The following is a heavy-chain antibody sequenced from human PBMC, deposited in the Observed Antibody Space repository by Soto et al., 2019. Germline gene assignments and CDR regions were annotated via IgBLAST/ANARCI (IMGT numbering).Heavy chain of an antibody. D-gene: IGHD6-6*01. J-gene: IGHJ6*02. CDR2: IIPIFGTA. V-gene: IGHV1-69*01. CDR3: ALPSSSSRGAYYYDGMDV. CDR1: GGTFSSYA. Sequence: QVQLVQSGAEVKKPGSSVKVSCKASGGTFSSYAISWVRQAPGQGLEWMGGIIPIFGTANYAQKFQGRVTITADESTSTAYMERSSLRSEDTAVYYCALPSSSSRGAYYYDGMDVWGQGTTVTVSS.